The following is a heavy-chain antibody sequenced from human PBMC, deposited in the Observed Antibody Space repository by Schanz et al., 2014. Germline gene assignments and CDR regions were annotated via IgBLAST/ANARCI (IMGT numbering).Heavy chain of an antibody. CDR2: ISNNGDST. D-gene: IGHD5-18*01. CDR1: GFTFSTFA. CDR3: GRAGTGMAGWYCEL. Sequence: EVQLLESGGGLVQPGGSLRLSCSASGFTFSTFAMHWVRQAPGKGLEYISAISNNGDSTYYADSVKGRFTISRDNSKNTLFLQMSSLRVDDMAVYYCGRAGTGMAGWYCELWGRGTLVTVSS. V-gene: IGHV3-64D*06. J-gene: IGHJ2*01.